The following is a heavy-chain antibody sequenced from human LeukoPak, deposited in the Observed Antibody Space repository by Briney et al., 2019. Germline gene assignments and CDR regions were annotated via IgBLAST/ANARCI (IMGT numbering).Heavy chain of an antibody. J-gene: IGHJ4*02. CDR2: IWYDGRTK. V-gene: IGHV3-33*01. D-gene: IGHD6-19*01. Sequence: GGSLRLSCEVSGFIFSNYGMHWVRQAPGKGLEWVALIWYDGRTKFHADSVKGRFTISRDNSANTLYLQMSSLRVEDTAVYYCAREWGRIAVAGGPGYWGQGALVPVSS. CDR1: GFIFSNYG. CDR3: AREWGRIAVAGGPGY.